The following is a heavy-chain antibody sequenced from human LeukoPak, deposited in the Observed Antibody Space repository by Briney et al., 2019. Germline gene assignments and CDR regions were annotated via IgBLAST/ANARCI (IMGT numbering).Heavy chain of an antibody. CDR2: IKQDGSEK. D-gene: IGHD2-8*01. CDR3: AKDPNGDYIGAFDI. J-gene: IGHJ3*02. CDR1: GFTFSSYW. V-gene: IGHV3-7*03. Sequence: GGSLRLSCAASGFTFSSYWMSWVRQAPGKGLEWVANIKQDGSEKYYVDSVKGRFTISRDNAKNSLYLQMNSLRAEDTAIYYCAKDPNGDYIGAFDIWGQGIMVTVSS.